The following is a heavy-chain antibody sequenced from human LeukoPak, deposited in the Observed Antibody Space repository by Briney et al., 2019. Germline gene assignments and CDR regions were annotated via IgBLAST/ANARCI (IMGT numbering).Heavy chain of an antibody. J-gene: IGHJ4*02. V-gene: IGHV1-8*01. D-gene: IGHD3-22*01. Sequence: ASVKVSCKASGYTFTSYDINWVRQATGQGLEWMGWMNPNSGDTGYAQKFQDRVTMTRNSSISTAYMELSSLRSEDTAVYYCVSTYYYDSSGYYPFDYWGQGTLVTVSS. CDR1: GYTFTSYD. CDR2: MNPNSGDT. CDR3: VSTYYYDSSGYYPFDY.